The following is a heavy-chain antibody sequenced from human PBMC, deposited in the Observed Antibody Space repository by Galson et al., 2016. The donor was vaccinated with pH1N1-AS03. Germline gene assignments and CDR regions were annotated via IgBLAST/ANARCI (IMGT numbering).Heavy chain of an antibody. CDR2: ISPIFVSA. V-gene: IGHV1-69*06. J-gene: IGHJ4*02. D-gene: IGHD3-10*01. Sequence: SGKVSCKAPGGTLNNYAVNWVRQAPGQGLEWMGGISPIFVSANHAQTFQGRVTITADIFPNTAHMVLSGLSSEDTAVYYCASGLTYHFGSGSVFWGQGTLVTVSS. CDR1: GGTLNNYA. CDR3: ASGLTYHFGSGSVF.